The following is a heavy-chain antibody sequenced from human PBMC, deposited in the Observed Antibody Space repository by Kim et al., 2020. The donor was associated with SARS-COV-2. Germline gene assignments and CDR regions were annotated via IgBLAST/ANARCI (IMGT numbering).Heavy chain of an antibody. V-gene: IGHV3-23*01. CDR2: ISGSGGST. Sequence: GGSLRLSCAASGFTFSSYAMSWVRQAPGKGLEWVSAISGSGGSTYYADSVKGRFTISRDNSKNTLYLQMNSLRAEDTAVYYCAKVITMIQLVYYGMDVWGQGTTVTVSS. J-gene: IGHJ6*02. CDR1: GFTFSSYA. CDR3: AKVITMIQLVYYGMDV. D-gene: IGHD3-22*01.